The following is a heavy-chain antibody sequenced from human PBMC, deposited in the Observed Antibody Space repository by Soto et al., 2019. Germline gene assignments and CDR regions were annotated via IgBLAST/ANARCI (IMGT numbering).Heavy chain of an antibody. D-gene: IGHD3-3*01. CDR1: GGTFSSYA. V-gene: IGHV1-69*13. CDR2: IIPIFGTA. Sequence: SVKVSCKASGGTFSSYAISWVRQAPGQGLEWMGGIIPIFGTANYAQKFQGRVTITADESTSTAYMELSSLRSEDTAVYYCARNQGKYYDFWSGYENLDYYYGMDVWGQGTTVTVSS. CDR3: ARNQGKYYDFWSGYENLDYYYGMDV. J-gene: IGHJ6*02.